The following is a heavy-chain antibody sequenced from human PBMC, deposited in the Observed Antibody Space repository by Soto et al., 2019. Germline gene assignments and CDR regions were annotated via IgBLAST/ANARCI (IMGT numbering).Heavy chain of an antibody. CDR2: ISSGSNTI. D-gene: IGHD2-21*01. J-gene: IGHJ6*03. CDR1: GFTFNTYS. V-gene: IGHV3-48*01. Sequence: EVQLVESGGGLVQPGGSLRLSCAASGFTFNTYSMNWVRQAPGKGLEWASYISSGSNTIYYPDSVKGRFTISRDNAKNSLYLQINSLRAEDTAVYYCARFYSRYMDVWGKGTTVTVSS. CDR3: ARFYSRYMDV.